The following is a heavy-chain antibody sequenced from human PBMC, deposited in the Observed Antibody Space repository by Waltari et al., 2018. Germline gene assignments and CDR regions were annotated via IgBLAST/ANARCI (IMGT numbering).Heavy chain of an antibody. V-gene: IGHV4-39*02. J-gene: IGHJ1*01. CDR3: ARDEEFFRH. CDR1: GDSLNSGSYN. CDR2: VYHSWSISSAGRT. Sequence: QLQLQESGPGLVKPSEALSLPCTVPGDSLNSGSYNWGWIRQRPGKGLEWIGSVYHSWSISSAGRTYQNPSLKGRVTISLDTSKNQFSLNLDSVTAADTAVYYCARDEEFFRHWGPGTLVTVSS.